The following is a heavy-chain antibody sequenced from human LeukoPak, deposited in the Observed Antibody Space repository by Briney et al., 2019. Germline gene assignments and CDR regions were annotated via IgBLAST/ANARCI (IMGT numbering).Heavy chain of an antibody. V-gene: IGHV1-46*01. CDR2: INPSGGST. Sequence: ASVKLSCTASGYTFTSYYMHWVRQAPGQGLEWMGIINPSGGSTSYAQKFQGRVTMTRDTSTSTIYMELSSLRSEDTAVYYCAREGSSTSCYRDFYYWGQGTLVTVAS. CDR1: GYTFTSYY. J-gene: IGHJ4*02. D-gene: IGHD2-2*01. CDR3: AREGSSTSCYRDFYY.